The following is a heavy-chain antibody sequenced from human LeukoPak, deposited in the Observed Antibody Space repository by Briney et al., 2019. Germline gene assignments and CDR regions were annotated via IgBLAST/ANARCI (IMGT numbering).Heavy chain of an antibody. CDR1: GYTFTSYY. CDR2: INPNSGGT. CDR3: ARDSKSLSAY. J-gene: IGHJ4*02. Sequence: ASVKVSCKASGYTFTSYYMHWVRQAPGQGLEWMGIINPNSGGTNYAQKFQGRVTMTRDTSISTAYMELSRLRSDDTAVYYCARDSKSLSAYWGQGTLVTVSS. V-gene: IGHV1-2*02.